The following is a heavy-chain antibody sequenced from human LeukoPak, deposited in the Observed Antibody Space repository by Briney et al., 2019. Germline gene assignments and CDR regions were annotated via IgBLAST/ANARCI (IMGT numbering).Heavy chain of an antibody. CDR3: ARDLDGSATFDY. D-gene: IGHD1-26*01. V-gene: IGHV3-21*01. CDR1: GFTFSSYS. J-gene: IGHJ4*02. CDR2: IKSSTCYI. Sequence: GGSLRLSCAASGFTFSSYSMNWVRQAPGKGLEWVSSIKSSTCYIYYADSVKGRFSISRDNAKNSLYLQMNSLRAEDTAVYYCARDLDGSATFDYWGQGTLVTVSS.